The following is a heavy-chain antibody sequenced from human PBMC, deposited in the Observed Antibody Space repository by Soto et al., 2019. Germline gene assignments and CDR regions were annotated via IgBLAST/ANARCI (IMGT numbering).Heavy chain of an antibody. Sequence: GGSLRLSCAASGFTFSSYSMNWVRQAPGKGQEWVSYISSSSSTIYYADSVKGRFTISRDNSKNKLNQQMNSLRAKDTDVYFWAVPIQGPNYFDYWGQGTLVTVSP. CDR3: AVPIQGPNYFDY. V-gene: IGHV3-48*01. CDR2: ISSSSSTI. CDR1: GFTFSSYS. D-gene: IGHD2-2*02. J-gene: IGHJ4*02.